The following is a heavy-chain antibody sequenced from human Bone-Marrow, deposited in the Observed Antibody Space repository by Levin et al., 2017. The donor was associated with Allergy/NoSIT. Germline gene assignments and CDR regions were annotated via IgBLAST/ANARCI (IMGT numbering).Heavy chain of an antibody. V-gene: IGHV4/OR15-8*01. J-gene: IGHJ6*02. CDR2: VYHTGSV. CDR1: GDSISSDNW. Sequence: SETLSLTCTVSGDSISSDNWWAWVRQSPGKGLEWIGKVYHTGSVDYNPPLKTRVTISVDESKNQFTLKLTSLTAADTAVYYCARQNYDMWSGCMDVWGQGTTVTVS. D-gene: IGHD3-3*01. CDR3: ARQNYDMWSGCMDV.